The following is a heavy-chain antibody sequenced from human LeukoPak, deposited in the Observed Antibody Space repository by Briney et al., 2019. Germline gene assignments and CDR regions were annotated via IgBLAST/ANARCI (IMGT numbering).Heavy chain of an antibody. CDR3: ARTAVAGTK. D-gene: IGHD6-19*01. J-gene: IGHJ4*02. CDR1: GFTFSSYA. V-gene: IGHV3-30-3*01. CDR2: ISYDGSNK. Sequence: PGGSLRLSCAASGFTFSSYAMHWVRQAPGKGLEWVAVISYDGSNKYYADSVKGRFTISRDNSKNTLYLQMNSLRAEDTAVYYCARTAVAGTKWGQGTLVTVSS.